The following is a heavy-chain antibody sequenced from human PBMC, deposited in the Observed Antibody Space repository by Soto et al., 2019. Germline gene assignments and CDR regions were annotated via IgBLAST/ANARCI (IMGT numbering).Heavy chain of an antibody. Sequence: QVQLVQSGAEVKKPGSSVKVSCKASGGTFSSYAISWVRQAPGQGLEWMGGIIPIFGTANYAQKVQGRVTITADESTSTAYMELSSLRSEDTAVYYCARDRPSYYYDSSGYYDYWGQGTLVTVSS. CDR3: ARDRPSYYYDSSGYYDY. D-gene: IGHD3-22*01. CDR1: GGTFSSYA. J-gene: IGHJ4*02. V-gene: IGHV1-69*01. CDR2: IIPIFGTA.